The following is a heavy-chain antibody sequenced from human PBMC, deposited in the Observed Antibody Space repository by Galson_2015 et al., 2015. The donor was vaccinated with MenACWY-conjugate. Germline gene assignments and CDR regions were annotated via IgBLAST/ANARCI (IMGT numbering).Heavy chain of an antibody. V-gene: IGHV3-21*06. J-gene: IGHJ6*04. CDR2: ISRGGCHT. D-gene: IGHD6-19*01. CDR1: GFSFRNYG. Sequence: SLRLSCAGSGFSFRNYGINWIRQAPGKGLEWFSTISRGGCHTYYIVSVEGRFNISRDNANNLVFFQMSNLRVEDTAVYYCVASGWSILAGRPSFLDVWGKGTTVIVSS. CDR3: VASGWSILAGRPSFLDV.